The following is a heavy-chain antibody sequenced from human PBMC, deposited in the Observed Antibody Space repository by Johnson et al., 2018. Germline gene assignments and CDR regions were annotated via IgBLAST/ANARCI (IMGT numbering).Heavy chain of an antibody. J-gene: IGHJ6*02. CDR3: AREVSVAITVTTGYYYYYGMDV. CDR1: GFSFSGYG. D-gene: IGHD1-7*01. V-gene: IGHV3-33*01. Sequence: QVQLVQSGGGVVQPGRSXRLSCAASGFSFSGYGMHWVRQAPGKGLEWVAVIWYDGSKKYYADSVKGRFSISRDNSKNTLYLQVNSLTAEETAVYYCAREVSVAITVTTGYYYYYGMDVWGQGTTVTVSS. CDR2: IWYDGSKK.